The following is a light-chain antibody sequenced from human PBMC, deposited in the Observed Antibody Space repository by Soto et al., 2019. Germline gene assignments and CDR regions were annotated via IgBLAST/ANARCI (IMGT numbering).Light chain of an antibody. CDR1: QSVGSD. Sequence: EIVMTQSPATLSVSPGERATLSCRASQSVGSDLAWYQQKPGQAPRLLIYGASTRATGIPVRFSGSGSGTEFTLTISSLQSEDFAIYFCQQYNNWPPDWTFGQGTKVEIK. CDR3: QQYNNWPPDWT. J-gene: IGKJ1*01. V-gene: IGKV3-15*01. CDR2: GAS.